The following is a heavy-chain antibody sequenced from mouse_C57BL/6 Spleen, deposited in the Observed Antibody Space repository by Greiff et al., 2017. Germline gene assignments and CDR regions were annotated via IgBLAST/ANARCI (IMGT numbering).Heavy chain of an antibody. CDR2: INPNNGTT. Sequence: VQLQQSGPELVKPGASVKISCKASGYSFTDYNMNWVKQSNGKSLEWIGVINPNNGTTSYNQKFKGKATLTVDQSSSTAYMQLNSLTSEDSAVYYCARNYGYDGYYAMDYWGQGTSVTVSS. V-gene: IGHV1-39*01. CDR3: ARNYGYDGYYAMDY. D-gene: IGHD2-2*01. CDR1: GYSFTDYN. J-gene: IGHJ4*01.